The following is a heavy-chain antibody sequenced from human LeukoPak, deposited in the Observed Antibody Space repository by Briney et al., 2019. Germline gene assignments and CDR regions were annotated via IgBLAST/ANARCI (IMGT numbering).Heavy chain of an antibody. V-gene: IGHV3-7*05. CDR3: ARLDGGWNVY. Sequence: GESLKISCAASGFTFSSYWMSWVRQAPGKGLEWVANIKQDGSEKYYVDSVKGRFTISRDNAKNSLYLQMNSLRAEDTAVYYCARLDGGWNVYWGQGTLVTVSS. CDR2: IKQDGSEK. D-gene: IGHD1-1*01. J-gene: IGHJ4*02. CDR1: GFTFSSYW.